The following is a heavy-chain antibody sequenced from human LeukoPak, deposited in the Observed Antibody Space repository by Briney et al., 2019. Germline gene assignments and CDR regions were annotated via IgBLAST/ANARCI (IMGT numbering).Heavy chain of an antibody. V-gene: IGHV1-2*02. D-gene: IGHD3-3*01. CDR3: ARDQGSIFGAQYFQH. CDR2: INPNSGGT. Sequence: GASVKVSCKASGYTFTGYYMHWVRQAPGRGLEWMGWINPNSGGTNYAQKFQGRVTMTRDTSISTAYMELSRLRSDDTAVYYCARDQGSIFGAQYFQHWGQGTLVTVSS. J-gene: IGHJ1*01. CDR1: GYTFTGYY.